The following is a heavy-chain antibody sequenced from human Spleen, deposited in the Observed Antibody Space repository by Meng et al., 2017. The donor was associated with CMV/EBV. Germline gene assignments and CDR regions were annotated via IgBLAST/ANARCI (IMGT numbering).Heavy chain of an antibody. CDR3: AKGSVVVVIATPFDY. J-gene: IGHJ4*02. CDR2: IYNGGSI. Sequence: GGSLRLSCAASGFTVSTNYMNWVRQAPGKGLEWVSVIYNGGSIYYADSVKGRFTISRDNSKNTLYLQMNSLRAEDTAVYYCAKGSVVVVIATPFDYWGQGTLVTVSS. CDR1: GFTVSTNY. D-gene: IGHD2-21*01. V-gene: IGHV3-66*02.